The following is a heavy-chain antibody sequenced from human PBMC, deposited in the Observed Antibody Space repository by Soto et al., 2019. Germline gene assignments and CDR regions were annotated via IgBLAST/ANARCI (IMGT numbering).Heavy chain of an antibody. V-gene: IGHV4-39*01. CDR1: GGSISSSSYY. Sequence: SETLSLTCTVSGGSISSSSYYWGWIRQPPGKGLEWIGSIYYSGSTYYNPSLKSRVTISVDTSKNQFSLKLSSVTAADTAVYYCAGTRIAARPGYYFDYWGQGTLVTVSS. CDR3: AGTRIAARPGYYFDY. D-gene: IGHD6-6*01. CDR2: IYYSGST. J-gene: IGHJ4*02.